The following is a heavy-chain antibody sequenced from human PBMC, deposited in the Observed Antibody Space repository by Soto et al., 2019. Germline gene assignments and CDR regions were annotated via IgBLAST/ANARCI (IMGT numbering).Heavy chain of an antibody. D-gene: IGHD3-10*01. V-gene: IGHV3-23*01. CDR1: GFTFSSYA. J-gene: IGHJ4*02. CDR2: ISGSGGST. Sequence: GGSLRLSCAASGFTFSSYAMSWVRQAPGKGLEWVSAISGSGGSTYYADSVKGRFTISRDNSKNTLYLQMNSLRAEDTAVYYCAKAYYPMVRGVIITSHKPVCDYWGQGTLVTISS. CDR3: AKAYYPMVRGVIITSHKPVCDY.